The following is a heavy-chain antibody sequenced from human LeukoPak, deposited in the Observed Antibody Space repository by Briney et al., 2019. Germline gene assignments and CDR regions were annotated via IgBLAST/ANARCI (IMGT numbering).Heavy chain of an antibody. CDR2: IYYSGST. CDR3: AREGLTSNWFDP. CDR1: GGSISSGGYY. Sequence: SEALSLTCTVSGGSISSGGYYWSWIRQHPGKGLEWIGYIYYSGSTYYNPSLKSRVTISVDTSKNQFSLKLSSVTAADTAVYYYAREGLTSNWFDPWGQGTLVTVSS. V-gene: IGHV4-31*03. J-gene: IGHJ5*02.